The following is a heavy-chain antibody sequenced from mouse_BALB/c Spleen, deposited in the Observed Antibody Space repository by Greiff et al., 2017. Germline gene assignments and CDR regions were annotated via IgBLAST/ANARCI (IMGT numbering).Heavy chain of an antibody. J-gene: IGHJ4*01. V-gene: IGHV1-31*01. CDR3: ARCGATVVATRYYYAMDY. CDR2: INPYNGAT. D-gene: IGHD1-1*01. Sequence: EVQLQQSGPELVKPGASVKISCKASGYSFTGYYMHWVKQSHVKSLEWIGRINPYNGATSYNQNFKDKASLTVDKSSSTAYMELHSLTSEDSAVYYCARCGATVVATRYYYAMDYWGQGTSVTVSS. CDR1: GYSFTGYY.